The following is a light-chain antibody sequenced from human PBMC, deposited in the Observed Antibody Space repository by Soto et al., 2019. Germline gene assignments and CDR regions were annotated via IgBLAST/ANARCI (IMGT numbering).Light chain of an antibody. CDR1: QSISSY. J-gene: IGKJ5*01. V-gene: IGKV1-39*01. Sequence: DIEMTQSPCSLPASVGDRVTISCRASQSISSYSNWYQQKPGTATELLIYVASSLKSGVPSRFSGSGSETDFTLTINSLQPEDFATYYCQQSYSTPITFGQGTRLEIK. CDR3: QQSYSTPIT. CDR2: VAS.